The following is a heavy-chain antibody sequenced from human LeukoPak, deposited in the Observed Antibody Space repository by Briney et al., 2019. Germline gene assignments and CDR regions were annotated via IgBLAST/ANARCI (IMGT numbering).Heavy chain of an antibody. CDR1: GFTFSGSA. CDR3: TSLVGDSYDYGMDV. D-gene: IGHD2-21*01. CDR2: IRSKPNNYAT. V-gene: IGHV3-73*01. Sequence: PGGSLKLSCAASGFTFSGSAMHWVRQASGKGPEWVGRIRSKPNNYATAYAASVKGRFTISRDDSKNTAYLQMNSLNTEDTAVYYCTSLVGDSYDYGMDVWGQGTTVTVSS. J-gene: IGHJ6*02.